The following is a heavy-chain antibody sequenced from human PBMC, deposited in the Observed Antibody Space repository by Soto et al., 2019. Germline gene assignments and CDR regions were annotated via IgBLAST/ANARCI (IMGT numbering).Heavy chain of an antibody. Sequence: GGALRVACAASGFTFSSYAMSWVRQAPGKGLEWVSAISVSGGSTYYADSVKGRFTISRDNSKNTLYLQMNSLRAEDTAVYYCAKDRRAIVVVITPPNGMDVWGQGTTVTVS. V-gene: IGHV3-23*01. D-gene: IGHD3-22*01. J-gene: IGHJ6*02. CDR1: GFTFSSYA. CDR2: ISVSGGST. CDR3: AKDRRAIVVVITPPNGMDV.